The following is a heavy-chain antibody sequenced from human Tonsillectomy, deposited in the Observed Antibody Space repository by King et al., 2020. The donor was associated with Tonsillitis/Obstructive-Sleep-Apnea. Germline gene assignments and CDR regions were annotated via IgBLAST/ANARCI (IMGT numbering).Heavy chain of an antibody. CDR3: ARAPGMSRNWFDP. Sequence: QLQESGPGLVKPSQTLSLTCTVSGGSISSGGYYWSWIRQHPGKGLEWIGYIYYSGSTYYNPSLKSRVPISVDTSKNQFSLKLSSVTAAGTPVYYCARAPGMSRNWFDPWGQGTLVTVSS. CDR2: IYYSGST. V-gene: IGHV4-31*03. D-gene: IGHD1-26*01. J-gene: IGHJ5*02. CDR1: GGSISSGGYY.